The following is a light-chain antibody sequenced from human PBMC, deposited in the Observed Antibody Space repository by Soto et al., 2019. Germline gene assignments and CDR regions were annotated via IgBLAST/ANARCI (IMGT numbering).Light chain of an antibody. Sequence: DIQMTQSPSTLSASVGDRVTITCRASQSISSWLAWYQQKPGKAPKLLIYDASSLESGVSSRFSGSGSESEFTLNFSNLQPDDFGTYYCQQYIRYPGTFGQGTKVEIK. CDR1: QSISSW. J-gene: IGKJ1*01. V-gene: IGKV1-5*01. CDR2: DAS. CDR3: QQYIRYPGT.